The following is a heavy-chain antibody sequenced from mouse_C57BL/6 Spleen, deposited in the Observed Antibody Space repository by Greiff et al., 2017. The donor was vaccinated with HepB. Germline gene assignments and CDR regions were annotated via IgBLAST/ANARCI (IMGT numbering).Heavy chain of an antibody. CDR1: GYTFTSYD. CDR3: AVVATRVYYAMDY. D-gene: IGHD1-1*01. V-gene: IGHV1-85*01. Sequence: QVQLQQSGPELVKPGASVKLSCKASGYTFTSYDINWVKQRPGQGLEWIGWIYPRDGSTKYNEKFKGKATLTVDTSSSTAYMELHSLTSEDSAVYFCAVVATRVYYAMDYWGQGTSVTVSS. CDR2: IYPRDGST. J-gene: IGHJ4*01.